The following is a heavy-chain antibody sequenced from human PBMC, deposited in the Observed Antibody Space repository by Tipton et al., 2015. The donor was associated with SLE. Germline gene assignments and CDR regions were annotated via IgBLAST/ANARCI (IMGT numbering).Heavy chain of an antibody. CDR2: IIPIFGTP. J-gene: IGHJ4*02. V-gene: IGHV1-69*01. CDR1: GGTFSSYG. D-gene: IGHD5-12*01. Sequence: QLVQSGAEVKKPGSSVKVSCKASGGTFSSYGIGWVRQAPGQGLEWMGGIIPIFGTPNYAQKFQDRVTITADESTTTAYMELSSLRSEDTALYFCARDGEWLRFDPHWGFDYWGQGTLVTVSS. CDR3: ARDGEWLRFDPHWGFDY.